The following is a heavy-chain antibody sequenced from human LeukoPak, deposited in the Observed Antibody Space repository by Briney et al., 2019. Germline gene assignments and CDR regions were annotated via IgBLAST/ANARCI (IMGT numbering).Heavy chain of an antibody. J-gene: IGHJ4*02. V-gene: IGHV1-46*01. Sequence: ASVKVSCMASGNTFTNHNMHWVRLAPGQGLEWMGTISPSDGATNYAHKFQGRVTMTRDTSTSTVYMELSSLKSEDTAVYYCAREVAAPFRFDDWGQGTLVTVTS. CDR3: AREVAAPFRFDD. D-gene: IGHD2-15*01. CDR1: GNTFTNHN. CDR2: ISPSDGAT.